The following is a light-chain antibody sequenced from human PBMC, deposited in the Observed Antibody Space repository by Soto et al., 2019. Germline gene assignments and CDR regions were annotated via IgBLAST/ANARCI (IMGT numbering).Light chain of an antibody. V-gene: IGKV3-15*01. CDR3: QQYINWPPYT. CDR2: GAS. J-gene: IGKJ2*01. Sequence: EIVMTQSPATLSVSPGERATLSCRASQSVSTNLAWYQQNPGQAPRLLIYGASTRATGVPARFSGSGSGTDFTLTISSLQSEDFAVYYCQQYINWPPYTFGQGTKLEI. CDR1: QSVSTN.